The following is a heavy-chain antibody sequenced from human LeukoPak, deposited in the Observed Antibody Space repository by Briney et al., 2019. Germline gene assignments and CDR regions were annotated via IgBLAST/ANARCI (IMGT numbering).Heavy chain of an antibody. CDR1: GFTFSSYW. D-gene: IGHD3-9*01. J-gene: IGHJ3*02. Sequence: GGSLRLSCAASGFTFSSYWMHWVRQAPGKGLEWVSSISSTSRSYIYYADSVKGRFTISRDNAKNSLYLQMNSLRAEDTAVYYCAKGGVIRYFDWLFDAFDIWGQGTMVTVSS. CDR2: ISSTSRSYI. V-gene: IGHV3-21*04. CDR3: AKGGVIRYFDWLFDAFDI.